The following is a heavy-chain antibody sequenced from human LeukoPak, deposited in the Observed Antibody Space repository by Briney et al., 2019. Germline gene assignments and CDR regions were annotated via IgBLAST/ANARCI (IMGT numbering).Heavy chain of an antibody. J-gene: IGHJ6*02. CDR2: ISYDGSNK. CDR3: ARDLTPLIQVWPRSLDYKYGMDV. Sequence: GGSLRLSCAASGFTFSSYAMHWVRQAPGKGLEWVAVISYDGSNKYYADSVKGRFTISRDNSKNTLYLQMNSLRAEDTAVYYCARDLTPLIQVWPRSLDYKYGMDVWGQGTTVTVSS. D-gene: IGHD5-18*01. CDR1: GFTFSSYA. V-gene: IGHV3-30-3*01.